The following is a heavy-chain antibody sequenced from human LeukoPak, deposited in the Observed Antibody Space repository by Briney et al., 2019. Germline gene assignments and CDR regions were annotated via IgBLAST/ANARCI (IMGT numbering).Heavy chain of an antibody. CDR3: VSWSSLNS. V-gene: IGHV3-7*01. J-gene: IGHJ4*02. CDR1: GFMFSNSW. CDR2: TNPDGXEK. D-gene: IGHD1-26*01. Sequence: GGSLRLSCVGPGFMFSNSWMXXXXXTPGKGLXXXXHTNPDGXEKXYXXSVKGXXXXXXXNAQTSLYLQMNSLRAEDTAVYYCVSWSSLNSWGQGTLVTVSS.